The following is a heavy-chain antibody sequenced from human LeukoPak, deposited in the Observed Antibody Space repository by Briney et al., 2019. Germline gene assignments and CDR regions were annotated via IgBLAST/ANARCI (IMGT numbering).Heavy chain of an antibody. V-gene: IGHV3-23*01. D-gene: IGHD3-22*01. CDR2: ISGSGGST. CDR1: GFTFSSYA. J-gene: IGHJ4*02. Sequence: SGGSLRLSCAASGFTFSSYAMSWVRQAPGKGLEWVSAISGSGGSTYYADSVKGRFTISRDNSKNTLYLQMNSLRAEDTAVYYCAKDPRYYDSSGYYRYYFDYWGQGTLVTVSS. CDR3: AKDPRYYDSSGYYRYYFDY.